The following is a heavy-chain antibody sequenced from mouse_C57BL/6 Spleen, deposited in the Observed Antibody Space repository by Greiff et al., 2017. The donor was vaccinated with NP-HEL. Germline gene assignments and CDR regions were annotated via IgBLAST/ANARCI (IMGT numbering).Heavy chain of an antibody. CDR1: GYTFTSYW. D-gene: IGHD5-5*01. CDR3: ARVLGLPDYYAMDY. V-gene: IGHV1-64*01. J-gene: IGHJ4*01. CDR2: IHPNSGST. Sequence: QVQLQQPGAELVKPGASVKLSCKASGYTFTSYWMHWVKQRPGQGLEWIGMIHPNSGSTNYNEKFKSKATLTVDKSSSTAYRQLSSLTSEDSAVYYCARVLGLPDYYAMDYWGQGTSVTVSS.